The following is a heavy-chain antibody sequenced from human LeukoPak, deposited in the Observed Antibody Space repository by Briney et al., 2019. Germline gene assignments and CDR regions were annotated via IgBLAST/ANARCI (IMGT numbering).Heavy chain of an antibody. D-gene: IGHD2-21*02. CDR2: INPNGGGT. J-gene: IGHJ4*02. CDR1: GYTFTGYY. Sequence: GASVKVSCKASGYTFTGYYMHWVRQAPGQGLEWMGWINPNGGGTNYAQKFQGRVTMTRDTSISTAYMELSRLRSDDTAVYYCARVSSKKGGDCGGYWGQGTLVTVSS. V-gene: IGHV1-2*02. CDR3: ARVSSKKGGDCGGY.